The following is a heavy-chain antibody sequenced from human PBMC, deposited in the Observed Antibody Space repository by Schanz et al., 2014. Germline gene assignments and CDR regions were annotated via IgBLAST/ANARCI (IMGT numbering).Heavy chain of an antibody. V-gene: IGHV3-48*01. CDR2: ITYNGGTI. J-gene: IGHJ4*02. CDR3: VRDSFFAFDY. CDR1: GFTFSSFA. Sequence: EVQLVQSGGGLVQPGGSLRLSCAASGFTFSSFAMTWVRQAPGKGLEWISYITYNGGTIYYADSVKGRFTISGDSSKYTVYLQMNSLRAEDTAVYYCVRDSFFAFDYWGQGTLVTVSS. D-gene: IGHD3-3*01.